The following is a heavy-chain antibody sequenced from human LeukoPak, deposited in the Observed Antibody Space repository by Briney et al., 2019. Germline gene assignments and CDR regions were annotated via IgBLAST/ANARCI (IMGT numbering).Heavy chain of an antibody. CDR1: GGSISSYY. CDR2: IYYSGST. D-gene: IGHD5-12*01. CDR3: ARDSGYGDAFDI. Sequence: SETLSLTCTVSGGSISSYYWSRIRQPPGKGLEWIGYIYYSGSTNYNPSLKSRVTISVDTSKNQFSLKLSSVTAADTAVYYCARDSGYGDAFDIWGQGTMVTVSS. J-gene: IGHJ3*02. V-gene: IGHV4-59*01.